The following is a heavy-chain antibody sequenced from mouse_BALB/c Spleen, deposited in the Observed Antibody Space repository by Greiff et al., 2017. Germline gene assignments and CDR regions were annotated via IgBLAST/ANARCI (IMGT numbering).Heavy chain of an antibody. CDR1: GYSITSDYA. CDR2: ISYSGST. Sequence: EVQRVESGPGLVKPSQSLSLACTVTGYSITSDYAWNWIRQFPGNKLEWMGYISYSGSTSYNPSLKSRISITRDTSKNQFFLQLNSVTTEDTATYYCARGGNYVFYYYAMDYWGQGTSVTVSS. CDR3: ARGGNYVFYYYAMDY. D-gene: IGHD2-1*01. V-gene: IGHV3-2*02. J-gene: IGHJ4*01.